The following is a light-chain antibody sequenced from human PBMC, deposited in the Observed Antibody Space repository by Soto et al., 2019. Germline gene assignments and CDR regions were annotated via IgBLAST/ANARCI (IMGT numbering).Light chain of an antibody. CDR2: GAS. V-gene: IGKV3-20*01. CDR3: QQ. CDR1: QSVSSSY. J-gene: IGKJ5*01. Sequence: EIVLTPSPGTLSLSPGERATLSCRASQSVSSSYLAWYQQKPGQAPRLLIYGASSRATGIPDRFSGSGSGTDFTLTISRLEPEDFAVYYCQQFGQGTRFEIK.